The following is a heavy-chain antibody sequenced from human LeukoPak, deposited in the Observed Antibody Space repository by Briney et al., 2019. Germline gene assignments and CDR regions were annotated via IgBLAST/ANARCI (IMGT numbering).Heavy chain of an antibody. CDR3: AKVALWFGELFHFDY. V-gene: IGHV3-23*01. Sequence: GGSLRLSCAASGFTFSSYAMSWVRQAPGKGLEWVSTVSNIDDKTYYADSVKGRFTISRDNSKNTLYLHMNSLTAEYTAIYYCAKVALWFGELFHFDYWGQGTLVTVSS. CDR2: VSNIDDKT. CDR1: GFTFSSYA. J-gene: IGHJ4*02. D-gene: IGHD3-10*01.